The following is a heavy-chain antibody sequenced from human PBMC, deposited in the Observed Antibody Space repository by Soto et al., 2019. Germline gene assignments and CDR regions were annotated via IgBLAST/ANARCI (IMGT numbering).Heavy chain of an antibody. D-gene: IGHD3-10*01. CDR1: GFTFSSYW. J-gene: IGHJ4*02. V-gene: IGHV3-7*05. CDR2: IKHDGSDI. Sequence: GGSLRLSCAASGFTFSSYWMSWVRQAPGKGLEWVANIKHDGSDIYYVDSVKGRFTISRDNAENPLYLHMNSLRAEDTALYYCARAGSHTTLFDYWGQGTLVTVSS. CDR3: ARAGSHTTLFDY.